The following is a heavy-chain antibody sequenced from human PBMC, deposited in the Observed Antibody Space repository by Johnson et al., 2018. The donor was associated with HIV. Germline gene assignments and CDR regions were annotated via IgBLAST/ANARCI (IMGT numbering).Heavy chain of an antibody. Sequence: QMQLVESGGGLVKPGGSLRLSCAASGITFSDYYMSWIRQAPGKGLEWVSYITSSGNTVYYADSVKGRFTISSDNAKNSLNLQMNILTAEDTAVYSCARERPAYSSSSSHAFDIWGQGTMVTVSS. V-gene: IGHV3-11*04. CDR3: ARERPAYSSSSSHAFDI. J-gene: IGHJ3*02. CDR1: GITFSDYY. CDR2: ITSSGNTV. D-gene: IGHD6-6*01.